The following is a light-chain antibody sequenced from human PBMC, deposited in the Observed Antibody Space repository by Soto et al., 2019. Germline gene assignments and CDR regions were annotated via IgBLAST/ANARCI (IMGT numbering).Light chain of an antibody. J-gene: IGKJ2*01. CDR3: QVYGSSPAST. CDR2: GAS. V-gene: IGKV3-20*01. CDR1: QSVSSSN. Sequence: IVLTQSPGTLSLSPGESATLSCRASQSVSSSNLVWYQQKPGQAPRLLIYGASSRATGIPDRFSGSGSGTDFSLTISRLEPEDFAVYYCQVYGSSPASTFGQGTKLEIK.